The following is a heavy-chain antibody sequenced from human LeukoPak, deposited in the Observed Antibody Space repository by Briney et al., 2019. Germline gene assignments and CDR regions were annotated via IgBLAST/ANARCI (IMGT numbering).Heavy chain of an antibody. CDR2: LTASGETT. V-gene: IGHV3-23*01. D-gene: IGHD3-9*01. CDR3: AANGESTDWHWNY. J-gene: IGHJ4*02. Sequence: GRSLRLSCAASGFTFDDYAMHWVRQAPRKGLEWVSALTASGETTYYADSVKGRFTISRDNSKNTLFLQMNSLRAEDTAVYYCAANGESTDWHWNYWGQGTLVSVSS. CDR1: GFTFDDYA.